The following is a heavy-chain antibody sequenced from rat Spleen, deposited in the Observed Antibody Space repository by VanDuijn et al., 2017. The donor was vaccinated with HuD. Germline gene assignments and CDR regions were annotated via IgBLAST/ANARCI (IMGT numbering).Heavy chain of an antibody. V-gene: IGHV5-25*01. J-gene: IGHJ3*01. CDR1: GFSFSTFY. D-gene: IGHD1-4*01. CDR3: TSHGARVSRFAY. CDR2: TSSGGGST. Sequence: EVQLVESGGGLVQPGRSMKLSCAASGFSFSTFYMAWVRQAPTKGLEWVASTSSGGGSTYYRDSVKGRFTISRDNAKSTLYLQMDSLRSEDTATYDCTSHGARVSRFAYWGQGTLGTISS.